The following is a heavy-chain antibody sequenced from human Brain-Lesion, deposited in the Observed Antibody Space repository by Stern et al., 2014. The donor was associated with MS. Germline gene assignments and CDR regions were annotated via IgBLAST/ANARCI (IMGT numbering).Heavy chain of an antibody. CDR2: INRGSDYI. CDR1: GFTFSSYT. V-gene: IGHV3-21*01. Sequence: QLVQSGGGLVKPGGSLRLSCAASGFTFSSYTMNWVRQAPGKGLEGVSSINRGSDYIYYADSVKGRFTISRDNAKNSLYLQMNSLRAEDTALYYCARVETPLADFYYYYGMDVWGQGTTVTVSS. J-gene: IGHJ6*02. D-gene: IGHD5-18*01. CDR3: ARVETPLADFYYYYGMDV.